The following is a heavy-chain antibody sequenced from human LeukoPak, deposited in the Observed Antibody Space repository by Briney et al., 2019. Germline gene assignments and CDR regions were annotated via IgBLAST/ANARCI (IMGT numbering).Heavy chain of an antibody. J-gene: IGHJ4*02. D-gene: IGHD6-13*01. V-gene: IGHV3-30*04. CDR3: ARAFTGIAAAGFDY. CDR2: ISYDGGNK. Sequence: GGSLRLSCAASGFTFSYYSMHWVRQAPGKGLEWVAVISYDGGNKYYADSVKGRFTISRDNAKNTLYLQMNSLRAEDTAVYYCARAFTGIAAAGFDYWGQGTLVTVSS. CDR1: GFTFSYYS.